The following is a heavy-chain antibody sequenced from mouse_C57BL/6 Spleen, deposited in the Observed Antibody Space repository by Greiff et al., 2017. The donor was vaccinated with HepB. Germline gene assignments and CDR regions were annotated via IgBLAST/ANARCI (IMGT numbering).Heavy chain of an antibody. CDR1: GYTFTSYW. D-gene: IGHD3-2*02. J-gene: IGHJ2*01. CDR2: IDPSDSYT. CDR3: ARSGDLYYFDY. V-gene: IGHV1-59*01. Sequence: QVQLQQPGAELVRPGTSVKLSCKASGYTFTSYWMHWVKQRPGQGLEWIGVIDPSDSYTNYNQKFKGKATLTVDTSSSTAYMQLSSLTSEDSAVYYCARSGDLYYFDYGGQGTTLTVSS.